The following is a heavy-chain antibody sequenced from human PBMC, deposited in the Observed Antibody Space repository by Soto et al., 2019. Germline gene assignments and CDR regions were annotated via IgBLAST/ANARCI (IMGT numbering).Heavy chain of an antibody. V-gene: IGHV3-23*01. CDR3: AKDLLMITFGEVIAHFDC. CDR2: ISGSGDST. CDR1: GFTFSIYA. D-gene: IGHD3-16*02. J-gene: IGHJ4*02. Sequence: GGSLRLSCAASGFTFSIYALSLVRQAPGKGLEWVSSISGSGDSTYYADSVKGRFTISRDNSKNTLYLQMNSLTAEDTATYYCAKDLLMITFGEVIAHFDCWAQGNQVTVSS.